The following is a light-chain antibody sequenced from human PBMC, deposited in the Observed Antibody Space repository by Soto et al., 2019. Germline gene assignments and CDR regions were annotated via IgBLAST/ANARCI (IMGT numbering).Light chain of an antibody. CDR2: DVT. J-gene: IGLJ1*01. CDR1: SSDVGDYNF. Sequence: QSVLTQPASVSGTPGQSITIACTGTSSDVGDYNFVSWYQQHPGKAPKLMIYDVTIRPSGVSSRFSGSKSGNTASLTISGLQAEDEADYYCSSYTSSSTLVFGTGTKLPVL. CDR3: SSYTSSSTLV. V-gene: IGLV2-14*01.